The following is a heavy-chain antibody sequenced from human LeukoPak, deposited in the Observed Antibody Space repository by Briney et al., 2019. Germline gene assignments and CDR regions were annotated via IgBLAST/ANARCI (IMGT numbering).Heavy chain of an antibody. Sequence: GGSLRLSCAASGFTFSSYAMSWVRQAPGEGLEWVSAISGSGGSTYYADSVKGRFTISRDNSKNTLYLQMNSLRAEDTAVYYCAKDRGSGWLFDYWGQGTLVTVSS. CDR1: GFTFSSYA. CDR2: ISGSGGST. V-gene: IGHV3-23*01. D-gene: IGHD6-19*01. J-gene: IGHJ4*02. CDR3: AKDRGSGWLFDY.